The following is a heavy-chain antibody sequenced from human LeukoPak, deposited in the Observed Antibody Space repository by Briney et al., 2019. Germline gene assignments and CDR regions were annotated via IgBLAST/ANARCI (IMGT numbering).Heavy chain of an antibody. D-gene: IGHD3-22*01. V-gene: IGHV3-72*01. CDR2: IRNKANSYTT. Sequence: GGSLRLSCAASGFTFSDHYMDWVRQAPGKGLEWVGRIRNKANSYTTEYASSVKGRFTISRDDSKNSLYLQMNSLKIEDTAVHYCARGDSSGRHFDYWGQGTLVTVSS. J-gene: IGHJ4*02. CDR1: GFTFSDHY. CDR3: ARGDSSGRHFDY.